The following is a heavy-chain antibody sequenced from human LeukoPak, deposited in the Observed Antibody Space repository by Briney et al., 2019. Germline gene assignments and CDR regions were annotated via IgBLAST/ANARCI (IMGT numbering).Heavy chain of an antibody. CDR1: GFTFSGSA. CDR3: AGNYDSWTGLNY. Sequence: GGSLRLSCAASGFTFSGSAMHWVRQASGKGLEWVGHIGNRVSNYATEYAASLRGRFTISRDDSKDTAYLQVNSLKTEDTAVYYCAGNYDSWTGLNYWGQGTLVTVSS. J-gene: IGHJ4*02. D-gene: IGHD3-3*01. V-gene: IGHV3-73*01. CDR2: IGNRVSNYAT.